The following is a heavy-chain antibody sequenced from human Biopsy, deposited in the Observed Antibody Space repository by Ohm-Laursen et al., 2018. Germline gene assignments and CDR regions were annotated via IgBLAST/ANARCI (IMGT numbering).Heavy chain of an antibody. CDR1: GGSISSETNY. Sequence: SETLSLTCTVSGGSISSETNYWGWIRQPPGKGLEWIGSIFYGGITYYNPSLKSRVTISVDTSKNRFSLNLSSVTDADTAVYYCARHPTGFWFDPWGHGTLVTVSS. J-gene: IGHJ5*02. CDR2: IFYGGIT. V-gene: IGHV4-39*01. CDR3: ARHPTGFWFDP.